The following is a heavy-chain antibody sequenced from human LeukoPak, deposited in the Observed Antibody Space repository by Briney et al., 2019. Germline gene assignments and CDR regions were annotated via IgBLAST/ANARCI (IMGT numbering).Heavy chain of an antibody. D-gene: IGHD2-2*01. Sequence: GASLRLSCAASGFTFSSYAMNWVRHAPGKGLEWVSGITGSGGRTYYADSVKGRFTISRDNSKNTVFLQMNSLRAEDTAIYYCANGDCSSTSCYQSPLGNWGQGTLVTVSS. J-gene: IGHJ4*02. CDR3: ANGDCSSTSCYQSPLGN. CDR1: GFTFSSYA. CDR2: ITGSGGRT. V-gene: IGHV3-23*01.